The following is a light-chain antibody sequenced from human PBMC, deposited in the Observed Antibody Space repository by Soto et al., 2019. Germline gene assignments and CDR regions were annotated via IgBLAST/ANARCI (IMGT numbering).Light chain of an antibody. CDR1: QSISRN. CDR3: YHYYSWPWA. Sequence: EIVMTQSPATLSVSPGDRATLSCRASQSISRNLAWYQQRPGKPPRLLIYDESTRDAGVPARFSGSGSGTDFTLTISGLESEDFAVYYCYHYYSWPWAFGPGTKVEIK. CDR2: DES. J-gene: IGKJ1*01. V-gene: IGKV3D-15*01.